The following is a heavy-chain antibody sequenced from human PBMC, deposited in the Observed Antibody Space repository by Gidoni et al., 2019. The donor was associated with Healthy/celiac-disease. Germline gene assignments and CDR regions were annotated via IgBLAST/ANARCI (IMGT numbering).Heavy chain of an antibody. CDR1: GGSFSGYY. Sequence: QVQLQQWGAGLLKPSETLSLTCAVYGGSFSGYYWSWIRQPPGKGLEWIGEINHSGSTNYNPSLKSRVTISVDTSKNQFSLKLSSVTAADTAVNYCATLQDPRENFDYWGQGTLVTVSS. CDR2: INHSGST. D-gene: IGHD1-26*01. CDR3: ATLQDPRENFDY. J-gene: IGHJ4*02. V-gene: IGHV4-34*01.